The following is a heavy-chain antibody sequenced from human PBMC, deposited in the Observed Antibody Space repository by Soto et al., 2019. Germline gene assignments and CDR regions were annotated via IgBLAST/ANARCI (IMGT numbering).Heavy chain of an antibody. V-gene: IGHV4-34*01. CDR3: ARAYDYSDTSDAFDV. CDR2: TKLGGST. J-gene: IGHJ3*01. CDR1: VVSFSGYF. D-gene: IGHD4-17*01. Sequence: SETLSLTCAFYVVSFSGYFWNWIRHSPGKGLEWIGKTKLGGSTSYNPSLKSRVTISVDTSKSQFFLKVNSVTAADTAVYYCARAYDYSDTSDAFDVWGQGTTVNVSS.